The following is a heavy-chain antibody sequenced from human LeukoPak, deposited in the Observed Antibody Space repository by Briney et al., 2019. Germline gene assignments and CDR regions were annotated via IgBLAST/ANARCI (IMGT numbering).Heavy chain of an antibody. CDR3: ARGRPGYSSSSLGS. V-gene: IGHV3-48*01. J-gene: IGHJ5*02. Sequence: GGSLRLSCEVSGFTLSSYNMNCVRQAPGKGLEWISYISSSSTTIYYADSVEGRFTISRDTAKNSLYLQMDSLRAEDTAIYYCARGRPGYSSSSLGSWSQGTLVTVSS. D-gene: IGHD6-6*01. CDR1: GFTLSSYN. CDR2: ISSSSTTI.